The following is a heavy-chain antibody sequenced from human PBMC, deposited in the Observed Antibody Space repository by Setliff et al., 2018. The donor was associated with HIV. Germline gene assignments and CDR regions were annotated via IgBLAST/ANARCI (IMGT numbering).Heavy chain of an antibody. CDR3: ARVADSSGYYHLDY. J-gene: IGHJ4*02. V-gene: IGHV4-38-2*01. D-gene: IGHD3-22*01. Sequence: PSETLSLTCVVSGYSISNTYYWDWIRQPPGKGLEWIASVYHSGSTYYNPSLKSRVTISVDTSKKQFSLKLSSVTAADTAVYHCARVADSSGYYHLDYWGQGTLVTVSS. CDR1: GYSISNTYY. CDR2: VYHSGST.